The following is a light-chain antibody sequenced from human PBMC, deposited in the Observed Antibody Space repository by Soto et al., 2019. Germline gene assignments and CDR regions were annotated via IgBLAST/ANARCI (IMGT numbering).Light chain of an antibody. J-gene: IGKJ5*01. CDR3: QQYNSYYSIT. CDR1: QSISSY. CDR2: AAS. Sequence: DMQMTQSPSSLSASVGDIVTITFRASQSISSYLNCYQQKPGKAPNLMIYAASSLQSGVPSRFSGSGAGTEFTLTISSLQPDDFANYYCQQYNSYYSITFGQGTRLEIK. V-gene: IGKV1-39*01.